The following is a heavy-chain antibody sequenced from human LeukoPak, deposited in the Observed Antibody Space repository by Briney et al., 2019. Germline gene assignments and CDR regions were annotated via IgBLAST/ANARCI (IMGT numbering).Heavy chain of an antibody. Sequence: GGSLRLSCLTSGFTFSTNAMSWVRQAPGKGLEWISGISGSGASTYYADSVTGRFTISRDNSRNTLYLQMNSLRAEDTAVYYCARAFWSGYSDYWGQGTLVTVSS. CDR1: GFTFSTNA. J-gene: IGHJ4*02. V-gene: IGHV3-23*01. D-gene: IGHD3-3*01. CDR3: ARAFWSGYSDY. CDR2: ISGSGAST.